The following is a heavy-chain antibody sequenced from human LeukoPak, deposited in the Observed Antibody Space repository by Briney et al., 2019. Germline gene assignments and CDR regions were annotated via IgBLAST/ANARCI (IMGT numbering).Heavy chain of an antibody. CDR2: FDPEDGET. CDR3: ATARLISSSWLNFDY. V-gene: IGHV1-24*01. J-gene: IGHJ4*02. D-gene: IGHD6-13*01. Sequence: ASVKVSCKVSGYTLTELSMHWVRQAPGKGLEWVGGFDPEDGETIYAQKFQGRVTMTEDTSTDTAYMELSGLRSEDTAVYYCATARLISSSWLNFDYWGQGTLVTVSS. CDR1: GYTLTELS.